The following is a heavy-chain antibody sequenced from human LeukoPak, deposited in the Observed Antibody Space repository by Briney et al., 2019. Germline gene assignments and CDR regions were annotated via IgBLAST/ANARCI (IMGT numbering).Heavy chain of an antibody. CDR2: ISAYNGNT. CDR1: GYSFTSNV. Sequence: ASVKVSCKASGYSFTSNVISWVRQAPGQGLEWMGWISAYNGNTNYAQKFQGRVTMTRDTSISTAYMELSRLRSDDTAVYYCARGLYATHFDYWGQGTLVTVSS. V-gene: IGHV1-18*01. CDR3: ARGLYATHFDY. J-gene: IGHJ4*02. D-gene: IGHD2-8*01.